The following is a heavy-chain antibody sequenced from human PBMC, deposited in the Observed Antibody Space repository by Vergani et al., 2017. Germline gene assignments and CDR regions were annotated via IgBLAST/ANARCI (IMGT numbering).Heavy chain of an antibody. CDR2: FDPEHGEV. D-gene: IGHD3-22*01. J-gene: IGHJ4*02. V-gene: IGHV1-24*01. CDR1: GYSLTELT. Sequence: QVQLVQSGSEVRKPGASVKVSCQVSGYSLTELTIHWVRQAPGKGLEWMGGFDPEHGEVTFAHHIQGRVTMTEDRSTDTAYMELSSLRPEDKALYYCAIGTDYYDSSGYYLDYWGKGTLVTVSS. CDR3: AIGTDYYDSSGYYLDY.